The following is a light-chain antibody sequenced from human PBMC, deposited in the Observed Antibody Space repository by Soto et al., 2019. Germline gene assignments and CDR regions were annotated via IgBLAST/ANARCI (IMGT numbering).Light chain of an antibody. Sequence: DIQMTQSPSTLSASVGDRVTITCRASQTIDSWLAWYQQRPGKPPNLLIYKASTLASGVPSRFSGSGSGTEFTLTISSLQPEDFATYYCLHHNSYPLTFGGGTKVDI. CDR2: KAS. CDR1: QTIDSW. V-gene: IGKV1-5*03. CDR3: LHHNSYPLT. J-gene: IGKJ4*01.